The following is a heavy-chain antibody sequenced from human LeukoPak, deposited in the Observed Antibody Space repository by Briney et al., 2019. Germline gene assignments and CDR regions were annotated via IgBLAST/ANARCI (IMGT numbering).Heavy chain of an antibody. V-gene: IGHV4-39*07. D-gene: IGHD3-10*01. Sequence: SETLSLTCLVSGGSISDTNYFWGWTRQPPGKGLEWIGNIYYSGSTRYNPSLSSRLTISVDTSKNQFSLRLSSVTAADTAVYYCARLIWFGEPRDAFDIWGQGTMVTVSS. CDR2: IYYSGST. CDR1: GGSISDTNYF. CDR3: ARLIWFGEPRDAFDI. J-gene: IGHJ3*02.